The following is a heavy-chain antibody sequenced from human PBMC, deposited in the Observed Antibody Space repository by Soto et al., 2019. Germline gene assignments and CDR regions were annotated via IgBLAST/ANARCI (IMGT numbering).Heavy chain of an antibody. Sequence: QVQLVESGGGVVQPGRSLRLSCAASGFTFSSYGMHWVRQAPGKGLEWVAVISYDGSNKYYADSVKGRFTISRDNSKNTLYLQMNSLRAEDTAVHYCANNVDDILTGPDYWGQGTLVTVSS. J-gene: IGHJ4*02. D-gene: IGHD3-9*01. CDR3: ANNVDDILTGPDY. V-gene: IGHV3-30*18. CDR1: GFTFSSYG. CDR2: ISYDGSNK.